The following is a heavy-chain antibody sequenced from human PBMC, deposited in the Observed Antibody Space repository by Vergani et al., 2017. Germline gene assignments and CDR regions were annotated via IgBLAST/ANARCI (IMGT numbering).Heavy chain of an antibody. Sequence: QLHLQESGPGLVKPSETLSLTCTVSGGSITSSSYYWGWIRQPPGKGLVWIGNIYHSGGAYYNPSLKGRVTISVDTSKNQFSLEMTSVTAADTAIYFCARTESFILRYCHWALWGQGTLVTVSS. J-gene: IGHJ4*02. V-gene: IGHV4-39*01. D-gene: IGHD3-9*01. CDR1: GGSITSSSYY. CDR2: IYHSGGA. CDR3: ARTESFILRYCHWAL.